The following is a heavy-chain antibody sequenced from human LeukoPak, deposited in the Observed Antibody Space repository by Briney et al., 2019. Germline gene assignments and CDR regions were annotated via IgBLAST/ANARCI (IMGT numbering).Heavy chain of an antibody. CDR1: GYTFTSYG. Sequence: RASVKVSCKASGYTFTSYGISWVRQAPGRGLEWMGWISAYNGNTNYAQKLQGRVTMTTDTSTSTAYMELRSLRSDDTAVYYCARVNCSSTSCQLQYSSSYARYYGMDVWGQGTTVTVSS. CDR2: ISAYNGNT. CDR3: ARVNCSSTSCQLQYSSSYARYYGMDV. V-gene: IGHV1-18*01. D-gene: IGHD2-2*01. J-gene: IGHJ6*02.